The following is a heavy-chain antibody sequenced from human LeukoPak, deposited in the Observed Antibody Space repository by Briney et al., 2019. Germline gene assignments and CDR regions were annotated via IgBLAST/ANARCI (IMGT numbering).Heavy chain of an antibody. CDR1: GFIYRNYA. CDR2: ITGSGDTT. V-gene: IGHV3-23*01. CDR3: AKWGDYDILTGYYVSDF. J-gene: IGHJ4*02. D-gene: IGHD3-9*01. Sequence: GGPLRLSCAASGFIYRNYAMSWVRQGPGKGLEWVSAITGSGDTTYYADSVKGRFTISRDNSKNTLYVEMNTLRAEDTAVYYCAKWGDYDILTGYYVSDFWGQGTLVTVSS.